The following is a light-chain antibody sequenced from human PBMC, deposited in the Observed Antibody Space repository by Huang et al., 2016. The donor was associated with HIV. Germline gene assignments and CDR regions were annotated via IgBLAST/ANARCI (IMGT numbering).Light chain of an antibody. CDR1: QSVNNN. Sequence: EILMTQSPATLSVAPGERATLACRASQSVNNNLAWYQYKLGQAPRLLIYSVSTRATGVSVRCSGSGSGTDFTLTISGLQSEDFALYFCQQYDDWPLTFGGGTQVEIK. CDR2: SVS. CDR3: QQYDDWPLT. J-gene: IGKJ4*01. V-gene: IGKV3-15*01.